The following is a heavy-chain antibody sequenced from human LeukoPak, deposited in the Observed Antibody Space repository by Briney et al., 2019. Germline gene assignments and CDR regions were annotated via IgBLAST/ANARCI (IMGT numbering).Heavy chain of an antibody. V-gene: IGHV4-39*01. CDR1: GGSISSSSYY. CDR2: IYYSGST. D-gene: IGHD3-10*01. CDR3: ARSYYYYYFDS. J-gene: IGHJ4*02. Sequence: SETLSVTCTVSGGSISSSSYYWGWIRQPPGKGLEWIGSIYYSGSTYYNPSLKSRVTISVDTSKNQFSLKLSSVTAADTAVYYCARSYYYYYFDSWGQGTLVTVSS.